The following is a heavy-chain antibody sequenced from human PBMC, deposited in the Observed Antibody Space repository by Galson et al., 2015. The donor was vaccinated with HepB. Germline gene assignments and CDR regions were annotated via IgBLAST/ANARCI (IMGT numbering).Heavy chain of an antibody. V-gene: IGHV5-10-1*01. Sequence: QSGAEVKKPGESLRISCKGSGYSFTSYWISWVRQMPGKGLEWMGRIDPSDSYTNYSPSFQGHVTISADKSISTAYLQWSSLKASDTAMYYCARGGRTLDSSGVWFDPWGQGTLVTVSS. CDR1: GYSFTSYW. D-gene: IGHD3-22*01. CDR2: IDPSDSYT. CDR3: ARGGRTLDSSGVWFDP. J-gene: IGHJ5*02.